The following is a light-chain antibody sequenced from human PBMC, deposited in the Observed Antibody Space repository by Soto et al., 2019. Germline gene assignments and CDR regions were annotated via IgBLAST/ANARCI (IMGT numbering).Light chain of an antibody. CDR3: SSYAGSNSDV. J-gene: IGLJ1*01. Sequence: QSALTQPPSASGSPGQSVTISCTGTSRDVGGYNYVSWYQQHPGQAPKLMIYEVNKRPSGVPDRFSGSKSGHTASLTVSGLQDEDEADYYCSSYAGSNSDVFGTGTKVTVL. CDR2: EVN. CDR1: SRDVGGYNY. V-gene: IGLV2-8*01.